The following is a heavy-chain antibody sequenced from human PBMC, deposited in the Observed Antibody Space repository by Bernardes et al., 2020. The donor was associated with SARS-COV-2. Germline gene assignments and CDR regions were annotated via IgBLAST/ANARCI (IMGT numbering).Heavy chain of an antibody. V-gene: IGHV4-59*01. CDR2: IFGSGSS. CDR3: ARGKMTVIQGVIPQLDL. J-gene: IGHJ2*01. CDR1: GDSISGYH. D-gene: IGHD2-21*01. Sequence: SETLSLTCTVSGDSISGYHWNWIRQPPGKGLEWIGHIFGSGSSKYSPSLESRVTISVDTSKNQFSLKLSSVTAADTAVYYCARGKMTVIQGVIPQLDLWGRGTLVTGSA.